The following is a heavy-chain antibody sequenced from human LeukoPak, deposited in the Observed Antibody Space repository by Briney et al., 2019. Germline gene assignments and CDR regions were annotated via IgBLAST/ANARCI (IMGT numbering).Heavy chain of an antibody. Sequence: GGSLRLSCTASGFTFDDYAMHWVRQVPGKGLEWVSSISWNSGGVAYADSVKGRFTISRDNAKNSLYLQMNSLRAEDTALYYCARDTGYYYDSSGYRPRATSDAFDIWGQGTMVTVSS. CDR1: GFTFDDYA. V-gene: IGHV3-9*01. J-gene: IGHJ3*02. CDR2: ISWNSGGV. D-gene: IGHD3-22*01. CDR3: ARDTGYYYDSSGYRPRATSDAFDI.